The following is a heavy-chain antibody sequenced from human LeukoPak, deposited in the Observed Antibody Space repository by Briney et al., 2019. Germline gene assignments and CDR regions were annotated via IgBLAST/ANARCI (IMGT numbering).Heavy chain of an antibody. D-gene: IGHD3-10*01. CDR2: ITYDGINN. CDR3: AKGLNRDLWFGTNWFDP. V-gene: IGHV3-30*04. Sequence: GGSLRLSCAASGFTLSSYAMHWVRQAPGKGLEWVAVITYDGINNYYADSVKGRFTISRDTSKNTLYLQMNSLRAEDTAVYYCAKGLNRDLWFGTNWFDPWGQGTLVTVSS. J-gene: IGHJ5*02. CDR1: GFTLSSYA.